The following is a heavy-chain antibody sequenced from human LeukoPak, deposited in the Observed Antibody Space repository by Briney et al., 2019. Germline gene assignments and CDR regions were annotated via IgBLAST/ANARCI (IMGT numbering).Heavy chain of an antibody. CDR1: GGSISSYY. V-gene: IGHV4-59*01. CDR3: ARRRGYCSSTSCYYWFDP. CDR2: IYYSGST. Sequence: PSETLSLTCTVSGGSISSYYWSWIRQPPGKGLEWIGYIYYSGSTNYSPSLKSRVTISVDTSKNQFSLKLSSVTAADTAVYYCARRRGYCSSTSCYYWFDPWGQGTLITVSS. D-gene: IGHD2-2*01. J-gene: IGHJ5*02.